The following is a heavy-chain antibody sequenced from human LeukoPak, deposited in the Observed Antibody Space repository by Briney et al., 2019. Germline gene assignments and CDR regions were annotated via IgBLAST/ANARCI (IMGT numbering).Heavy chain of an antibody. J-gene: IGHJ4*02. CDR3: ARGASGSY. CDR2: ITPLFGTA. CDR1: GGTFSKCT. Sequence: SVKVSCKASGGTFSKCTISWVRQRPGQGLEWMGGITPLFGTANYAQKFQGRVTMITDTSTTTAYMELRSLRSDDTAVYYCARGASGSYWGQGTLVTVSS. V-gene: IGHV1-69*05. D-gene: IGHD1-26*01.